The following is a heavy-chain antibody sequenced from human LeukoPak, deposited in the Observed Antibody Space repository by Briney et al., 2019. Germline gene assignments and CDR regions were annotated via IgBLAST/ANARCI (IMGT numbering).Heavy chain of an antibody. V-gene: IGHV1-69*05. CDR1: GGTFSSYA. J-gene: IGHJ6*03. CDR3: AREYCSSTSCSSAYYYYYMDV. Sequence: GSSVKVSCEASGGTFSSYAISWVRQAPGQGLEWMGSIIHISGTANYAQKFQGRVTITTDESTSTAYMELSSLRSEDTAVYYCAREYCSSTSCSSAYYYYYMDVWGKGTTVTVSS. CDR2: IIHISGTA. D-gene: IGHD2-2*01.